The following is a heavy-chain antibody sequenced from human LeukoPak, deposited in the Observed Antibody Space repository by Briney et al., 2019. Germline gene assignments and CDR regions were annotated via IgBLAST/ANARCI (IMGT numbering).Heavy chain of an antibody. V-gene: IGHV1-3*01. CDR3: ARRDNWNFKWFDP. CDR1: GYTFTSYA. J-gene: IGHJ5*02. Sequence: ASVKVSCKASGYTFTSYAMHWVRQAPGQRLEWMGWINAGNGNTKYSQKFQGRVTITRDTSASTAYMELSSLRSEDTAVYYCARRDNWNFKWFDPWGQGTLVTVSS. D-gene: IGHD1-7*01. CDR2: INAGNGNT.